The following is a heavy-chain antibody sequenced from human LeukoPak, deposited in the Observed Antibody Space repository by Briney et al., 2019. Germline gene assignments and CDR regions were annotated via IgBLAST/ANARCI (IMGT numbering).Heavy chain of an antibody. CDR1: GGSISSGDYY. CDR3: ARSGTYSSSWYYFDY. D-gene: IGHD6-13*01. V-gene: IGHV4-61*08. Sequence: SETLSLTCTVSGGSISSGDYYWSWIRQPPGKGLEWIGYIYYSGSTNYNPSLKSRVTISVDTSKNQFSLKLSSVTAADTAVYYCARSGTYSSSWYYFDYWGQGTLVTVSS. J-gene: IGHJ4*02. CDR2: IYYSGST.